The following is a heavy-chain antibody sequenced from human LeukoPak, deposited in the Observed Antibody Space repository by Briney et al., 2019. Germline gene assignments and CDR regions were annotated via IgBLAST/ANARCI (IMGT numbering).Heavy chain of an antibody. Sequence: GGSLRLSCAASGFTFSSYWMHWVRQAPGKGLVWVSRINSDGSSTSYAGSVKGRFTISRDNAKNTLYLQMNSLRAEDTAVYYCARGEAYYDFWSGYYCWGQGTLVTVSS. CDR3: ARGEAYYDFWSGYYC. V-gene: IGHV3-74*01. D-gene: IGHD3-3*01. CDR1: GFTFSSYW. CDR2: INSDGSST. J-gene: IGHJ4*02.